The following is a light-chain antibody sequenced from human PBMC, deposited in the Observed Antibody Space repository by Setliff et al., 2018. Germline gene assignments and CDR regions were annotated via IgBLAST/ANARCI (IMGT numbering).Light chain of an antibody. Sequence: QSALAQPAAVSGSPGQSIAISCAGTNSDVGGYNYVSWYQQHPNKAPKLLIYEVTKRPSGVSDRSSGSKSGNTASLTISGLQAEDEADYYCLSYTSETTHALFAGGTKCTVL. CDR2: EVT. CDR3: LSYTSETTHAL. CDR1: NSDVGGYNY. V-gene: IGLV2-14*03. J-gene: IGLJ2*01.